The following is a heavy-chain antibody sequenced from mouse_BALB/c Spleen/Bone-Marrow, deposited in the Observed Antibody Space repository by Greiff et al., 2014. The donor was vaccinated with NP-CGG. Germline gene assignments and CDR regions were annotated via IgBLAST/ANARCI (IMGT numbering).Heavy chain of an antibody. Sequence: QVQLQQPGAELVRPGTSVKVSCKASGYAFTNYLIEWVKQRPGQGLEWIGMINPGSGGTNYNEKFKGKATLTADKSSSTAYMQLSSLTSDDSAVYFCARRDGSYFAYWGQGTTLTVSS. CDR2: INPGSGGT. J-gene: IGHJ2*01. CDR1: GYAFTNYL. D-gene: IGHD3-3*01. V-gene: IGHV1-54*01. CDR3: ARRDGSYFAY.